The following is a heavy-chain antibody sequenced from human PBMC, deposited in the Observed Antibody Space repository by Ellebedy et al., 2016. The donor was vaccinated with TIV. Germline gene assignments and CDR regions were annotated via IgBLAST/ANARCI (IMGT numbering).Heavy chain of an antibody. Sequence: PGGSLTLSCAASGFTFSSYVMHWVRQAPGKGLEWVASISYDGSNKYYADAVKGRFAISRDNAKNTLYLQMNSLKAEDTAMYYCATLSDTGYWGHGTLVTVSS. J-gene: IGHJ4*01. V-gene: IGHV3-30*09. CDR2: ISYDGSNK. CDR3: ATLSDTGY. D-gene: IGHD2-21*02. CDR1: GFTFSSYV.